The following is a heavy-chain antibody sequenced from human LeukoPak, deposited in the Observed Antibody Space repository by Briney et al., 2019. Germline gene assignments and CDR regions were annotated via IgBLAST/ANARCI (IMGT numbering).Heavy chain of an antibody. CDR1: GYTFTSYG. D-gene: IGHD3-16*02. CDR3: VRLRLGELSSYYFDY. V-gene: IGHV1-18*01. CDR2: ISAYNGNT. J-gene: IGHJ4*02. Sequence: GASVKVSCKASGYTFTSYGISWVRQAPGQGLEWMGWISAYNGNTNYAQKLQGRVTMTTDTSTSTAYMELRSLRSDDTAVYYCVRLRLGELSSYYFDYWGQGTLVTVSS.